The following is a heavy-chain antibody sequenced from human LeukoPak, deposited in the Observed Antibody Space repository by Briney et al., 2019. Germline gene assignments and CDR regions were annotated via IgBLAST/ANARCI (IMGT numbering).Heavy chain of an antibody. Sequence: GGSLRLSCVASGLSLNYDWMSWVRQAPGKGLEWVGRIKSKTDGETTGYAAPVKGRFTISRDDSKNTLYQQMNSLETEDTAVYHCARERYCSSSSCPGALDIWGQGTEVTVSS. J-gene: IGHJ3*02. D-gene: IGHD2-2*01. CDR1: GLSLNYDW. CDR3: ARERYCSSSSCPGALDI. V-gene: IGHV3-15*05. CDR2: IKSKTDGETT.